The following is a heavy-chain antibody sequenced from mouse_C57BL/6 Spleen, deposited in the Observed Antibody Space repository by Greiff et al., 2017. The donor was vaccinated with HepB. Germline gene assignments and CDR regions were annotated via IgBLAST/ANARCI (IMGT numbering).Heavy chain of an antibody. CDR3: DRRGTTVVPFDY. D-gene: IGHD1-1*02. CDR1: GYTFTSYW. V-gene: IGHV1-52*01. Sequence: QVQLKQPGAELVRPGSSVKLSCKASGYTFTSYWMHWVKQRPIQGLEWIGNIDPSDSETHYNQKFKDKATLTVDKSSSTAYMQLSSLTSEDSAVYFYDRRGTTVVPFDYWGQGTTLTVSS. J-gene: IGHJ2*01. CDR2: IDPSDSET.